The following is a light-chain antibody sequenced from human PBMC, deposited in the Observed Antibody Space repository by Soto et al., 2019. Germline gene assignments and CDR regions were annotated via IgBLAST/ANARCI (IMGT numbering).Light chain of an antibody. J-gene: IGKJ1*01. V-gene: IGKV1-5*03. CDR1: QSISSW. CDR3: KQSNSYPWK. Sequence: DIQMTQSPSTLSASVGDRVTITCRASQSISSWLAWYQQKPGKTPKVLIYKASSLESGVPSRFSGSGSGTEFTLTISSLQPDDFATYDCKQSNSYPWKFGQGTKVEIK. CDR2: KAS.